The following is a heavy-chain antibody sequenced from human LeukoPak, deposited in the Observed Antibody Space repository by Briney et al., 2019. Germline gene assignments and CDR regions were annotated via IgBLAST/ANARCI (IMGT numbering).Heavy chain of an antibody. V-gene: IGHV4-34*01. CDR1: GGSFSGYY. J-gene: IGHJ4*02. D-gene: IGHD2-2*01. CDR2: INHSGST. Sequence: SETLSLTCAVYGGSFSGYYWSWIRQPPGKWLEWIGEINHSGSTNYNPSLKSRVTISVDTSKNQFSLKLSSVTAADTAVYYFARAMPDCSSNSCYSVWGQGTLVTVSS. CDR3: ARAMPDCSSNSCYSV.